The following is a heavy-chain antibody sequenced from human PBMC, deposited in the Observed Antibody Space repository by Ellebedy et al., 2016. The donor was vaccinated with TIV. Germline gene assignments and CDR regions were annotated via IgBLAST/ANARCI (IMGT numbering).Heavy chain of an antibody. V-gene: IGHV3-21*01. Sequence: GESLKISCAASGFTFSSYSMNWVRQAPGKGLEWVSFISSSSSYIYYADSVKGRVTISRDNAKNSLYLQMTSLSAEDTAVYYCARENRHGDYLAYYFDYWGQGTLVTVSS. D-gene: IGHD4-17*01. CDR3: ARENRHGDYLAYYFDY. CDR1: GFTFSSYS. J-gene: IGHJ4*02. CDR2: ISSSSSYI.